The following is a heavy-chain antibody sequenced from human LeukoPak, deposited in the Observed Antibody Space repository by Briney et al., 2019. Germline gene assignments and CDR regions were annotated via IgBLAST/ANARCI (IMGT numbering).Heavy chain of an antibody. CDR2: IYHSGST. CDR1: GGSISSGGYS. J-gene: IGHJ4*02. CDR3: ARGRMTTVTNRGYYFDY. V-gene: IGHV4-30-2*01. Sequence: PSQTLSLTCAVSGGSISSGGYSWSWIRQPPGKGLEWIGYIYHSGSTYYNPSLKSRVTISVDRSKNQFSLKLSSVTAADTAVYYCARGRMTTVTNRGYYFDYWGQGTLVTVSS. D-gene: IGHD4-17*01.